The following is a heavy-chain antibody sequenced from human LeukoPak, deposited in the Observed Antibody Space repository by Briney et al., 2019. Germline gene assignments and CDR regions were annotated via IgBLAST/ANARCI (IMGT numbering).Heavy chain of an antibody. CDR2: IYSGGST. CDR3: AREKRDYCSGGSCYSYLDY. J-gene: IGHJ4*02. CDR1: GCTVSSNY. V-gene: IGHV3-66*02. Sequence: GGSLRLSCAASGCTVSSNYRSWVRQAPGKGLEWVSVIYSGGSTYYADSVKGRFTISIDNSKNTLYIQMNSLRAEDTAVYYCAREKRDYCSGGSCYSYLDYWGQGTLVTVSS. D-gene: IGHD2-15*01.